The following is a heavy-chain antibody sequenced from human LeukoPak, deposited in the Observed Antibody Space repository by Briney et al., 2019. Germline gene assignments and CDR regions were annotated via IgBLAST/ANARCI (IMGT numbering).Heavy chain of an antibody. Sequence: SETLSLTCAVSGGSISSGGYSWSWIRQPPGKGLEWIGYIYHSGSTHYNPSLKSRVTISVDRSKNQFSLKLSSVTAADTAVYYCARGPHYYDSSGLIGAEYFQHWGQGTLVTVSS. CDR1: GGSISSGGYS. D-gene: IGHD3-22*01. CDR2: IYHSGST. J-gene: IGHJ1*01. V-gene: IGHV4-30-2*01. CDR3: ARGPHYYDSSGLIGAEYFQH.